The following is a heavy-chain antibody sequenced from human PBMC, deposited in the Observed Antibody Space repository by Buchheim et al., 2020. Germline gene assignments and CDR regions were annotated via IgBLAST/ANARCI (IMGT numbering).Heavy chain of an antibody. J-gene: IGHJ6*02. CDR1: GGSFSGYY. CDR2: INHSGST. CDR3: ARGVTIFGVVIRKNYYYYGMDV. D-gene: IGHD3-3*01. V-gene: IGHV4-34*01. Sequence: QVQLQQWGAGLLKPSETLSLTCAVYGGSFSGYYWSWIRQPPGKGLEWSGEINHSGSTNYNPSLKSRVTISVDTSKNQFSLKLSSVTAADTDVYYCARGVTIFGVVIRKNYYYYGMDVWGQGTT.